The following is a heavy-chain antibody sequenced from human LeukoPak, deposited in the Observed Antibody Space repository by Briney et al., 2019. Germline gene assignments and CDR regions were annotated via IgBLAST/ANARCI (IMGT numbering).Heavy chain of an antibody. CDR1: GYTFTGHY. J-gene: IGHJ1*01. D-gene: IGHD3-22*01. Sequence: ASVKVSCKASGYTFTGHYMHWVRQAPGQGLEWMGWINPNSGDTNFAQKFQGRVTMTRDTSISTVYMELSRLRSDDTAVFYCARGYYDSSDFEYLQHWGQGTLVTVSS. V-gene: IGHV1-2*02. CDR3: ARGYYDSSDFEYLQH. CDR2: INPNSGDT.